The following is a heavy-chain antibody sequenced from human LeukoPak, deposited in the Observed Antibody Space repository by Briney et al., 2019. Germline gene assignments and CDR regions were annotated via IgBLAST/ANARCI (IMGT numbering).Heavy chain of an antibody. CDR3: ASSYDSGGGTFAY. J-gene: IGHJ4*02. Sequence: GGSLRLSCAASGFTFSSYAMHRVRQAPGKGLEWVALISFDGNNKYYADSVKGRFTIFRDNSKNTLYLQVNSLRPEDTAVYSCASSYDSGGGTFAYWGQGTLVTVSS. D-gene: IGHD3-22*01. CDR1: GFTFSSYA. CDR2: ISFDGNNK. V-gene: IGHV3-30-3*01.